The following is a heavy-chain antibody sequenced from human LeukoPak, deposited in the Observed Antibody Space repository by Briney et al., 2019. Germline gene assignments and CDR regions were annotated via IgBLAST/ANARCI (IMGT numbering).Heavy chain of an antibody. CDR2: ISGSGGST. D-gene: IGHD5-12*01. CDR1: GFTFSNYG. Sequence: QPGGTLRLSCAASGFTFSNYGMSWVRQAPGKGLEWVSAISGSGGSTYYADSVKGRFTISRDNSKNTLYLQMNSLRAEDTAVYYCARGGLVATKRYYYYYMDVWGKGTTVTVSS. V-gene: IGHV3-23*01. CDR3: ARGGLVATKRYYYYYMDV. J-gene: IGHJ6*03.